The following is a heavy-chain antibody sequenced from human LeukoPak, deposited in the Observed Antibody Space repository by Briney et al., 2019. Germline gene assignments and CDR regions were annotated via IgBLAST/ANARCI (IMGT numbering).Heavy chain of an antibody. V-gene: IGHV3-30*03. D-gene: IGHD4-23*01. CDR3: ARRQHDYGGKRFDY. CDR2: ISYDGSNK. Sequence: PGRSLRLSCAASGFTFSSYGMHWVRQAPGKGLEWVAVISYDGSNKYYADSVKGRFTISRDNSKNTLYLQMNSLRAEDTAVYYCARRQHDYGGKRFDYWGQGTLVTVSS. CDR1: GFTFSSYG. J-gene: IGHJ4*02.